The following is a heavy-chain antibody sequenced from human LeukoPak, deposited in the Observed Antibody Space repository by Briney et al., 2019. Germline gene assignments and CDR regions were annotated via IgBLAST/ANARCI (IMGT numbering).Heavy chain of an antibody. J-gene: IGHJ6*03. CDR2: ISSNGGST. V-gene: IGHV3-64*01. Sequence: PGGSLRLSCAASGFTFSSYAMHWVRQAPGKGLEYVSAISSNGGSTYYANSVKGRFTISRDNSKNTLYLQMNSLRAEDTAVYYCARDRGGYSSGWYFSYYYYYMDVWGKGTTVTVSS. D-gene: IGHD6-19*01. CDR3: ARDRGGYSSGWYFSYYYYYMDV. CDR1: GFTFSSYA.